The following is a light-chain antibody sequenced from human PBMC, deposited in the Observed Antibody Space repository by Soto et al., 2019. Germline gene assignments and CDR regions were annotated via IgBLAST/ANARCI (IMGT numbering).Light chain of an antibody. CDR2: GAS. J-gene: IGKJ1*01. V-gene: IGKV3-15*01. CDR3: QQYDNWPGT. Sequence: EILMTQSPATLPASPGERATISGRASQSVSSKLAWYQQKPGQAPRLLIYGASTRATGIPARFSGSGSGTEFTLTISSMQPEDFAVYYCQQYDNWPGTFGQGTKVDIK. CDR1: QSVSSK.